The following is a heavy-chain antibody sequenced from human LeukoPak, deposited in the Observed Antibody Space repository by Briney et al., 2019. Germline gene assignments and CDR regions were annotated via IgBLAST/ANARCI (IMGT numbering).Heavy chain of an antibody. V-gene: IGHV3-48*01. CDR1: GFTFSSYG. CDR3: TVWYYDFWSGYTSAFDI. J-gene: IGHJ3*02. D-gene: IGHD3-3*01. CDR2: MSSSSDTI. Sequence: PGGSLRLSCAASGFTFSSYGMNWVRQTPGKGLEWVSYMSSSSDTIYYADSVKGRFTISRDNAKNSLSLQMNSLRAEDTAVYYCTVWYYDFWSGYTSAFDIWGQGTLVTVSS.